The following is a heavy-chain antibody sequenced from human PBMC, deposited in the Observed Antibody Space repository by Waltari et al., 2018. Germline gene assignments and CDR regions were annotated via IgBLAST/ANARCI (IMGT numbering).Heavy chain of an antibody. CDR1: GGSISGYY. CDR3: AREIDRGPGRWFDP. CDR2: VYTSGST. V-gene: IGHV4-4*07. J-gene: IGHJ5*02. Sequence: QVQLQESGPGLVKPSETLSLTCPVSGGSISGYYWTWIRRPAGKGLEWIGRVYTSGSTNYNPSLKSRVTMSVDTSKNQFSLKLSSVTAADTAVYFCAREIDRGPGRWFDPWGQGTLVTVSS. D-gene: IGHD1-26*01.